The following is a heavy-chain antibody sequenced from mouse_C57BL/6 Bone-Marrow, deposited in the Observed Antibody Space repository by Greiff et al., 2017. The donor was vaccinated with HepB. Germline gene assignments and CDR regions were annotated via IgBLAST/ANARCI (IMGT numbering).Heavy chain of an antibody. V-gene: IGHV1-64*01. CDR3: ARYHGYYWWYFDV. J-gene: IGHJ1*03. CDR1: GYTFTSYW. Sequence: VQLQQSGAELVKPGASVKLSCKASGYTFTSYWMHWVKQRPGQGLEWIGMIHPNSGSTNYNEKFKSKATLTVDKSSSTAYMQLSSLTSEDSAVYYCARYHGYYWWYFDVWGTGTTVTVSS. CDR2: IHPNSGST. D-gene: IGHD2-3*01.